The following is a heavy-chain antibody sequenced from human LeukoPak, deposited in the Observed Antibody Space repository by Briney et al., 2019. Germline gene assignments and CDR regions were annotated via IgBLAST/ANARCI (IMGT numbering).Heavy chain of an antibody. CDR3: AKSLYYGSGRSSAFDI. CDR1: GFTFDDYA. Sequence: GGSLRLSCAASGFTFDDYAMHWVRQAPGKGLEWVSGISWNSGSIGYADSVKGRFTISRDNAKNSLYLQMNSLRAEDTALYYCAKSLYYGSGRSSAFDIWAKGQWSPSLQ. J-gene: IGHJ3*02. D-gene: IGHD3-10*01. CDR2: ISWNSGSI. V-gene: IGHV3-9*01.